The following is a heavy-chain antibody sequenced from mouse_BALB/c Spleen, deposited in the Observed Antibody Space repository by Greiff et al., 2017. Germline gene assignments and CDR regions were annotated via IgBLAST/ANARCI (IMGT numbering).Heavy chain of an antibody. Sequence: EVKLMESGGGLVQPGGSLKLSCAASGFDFSRYWMSWVRQGPGKGLEWIGEINPDSSTINYTPSLKDKFIISRDNAKNTLYLQMSKVRSEDTALYYCARDGYYGPWFAYWGQGTLVTVSA. CDR1: GFDFSRYW. J-gene: IGHJ3*01. CDR3: ARDGYYGPWFAY. D-gene: IGHD2-3*01. CDR2: INPDSSTI. V-gene: IGHV4-1*02.